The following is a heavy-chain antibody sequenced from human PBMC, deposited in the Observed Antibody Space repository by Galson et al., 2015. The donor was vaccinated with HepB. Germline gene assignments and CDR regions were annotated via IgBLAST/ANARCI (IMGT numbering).Heavy chain of an antibody. Sequence: SLRLSCAASGFTFSSYGMHWFRQAPGKGLEWVAVISYDGSNKYYADSVKGRFTISRDNYKNTLYLQMNSLRAEKTAVYYCAKDEITTGYLVYYYYYMDVWGKGTTVTVSS. CDR1: GFTFSSYG. V-gene: IGHV3-30*18. CDR3: AKDEITTGYLVYYYYYMDV. CDR2: ISYDGSNK. J-gene: IGHJ6*03. D-gene: IGHD4-11*01.